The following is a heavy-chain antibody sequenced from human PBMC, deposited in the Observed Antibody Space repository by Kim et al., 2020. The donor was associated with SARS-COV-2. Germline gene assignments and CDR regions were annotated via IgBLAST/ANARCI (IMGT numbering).Heavy chain of an antibody. J-gene: IGHJ4*02. CDR1: GFTFSSYA. Sequence: GGSLRLSCAASGFTFSSYAMHWVRQAPGKGLEWVAVISYDGSNKYYADSVKGRFTISRDNSKNTLYLQMNSLRAEDTAVYYCARNGVTYCGGDCYSGGYYFDYWGQGTLVTVSS. D-gene: IGHD2-21*01. CDR3: ARNGVTYCGGDCYSGGYYFDY. V-gene: IGHV3-30-3*01. CDR2: ISYDGSNK.